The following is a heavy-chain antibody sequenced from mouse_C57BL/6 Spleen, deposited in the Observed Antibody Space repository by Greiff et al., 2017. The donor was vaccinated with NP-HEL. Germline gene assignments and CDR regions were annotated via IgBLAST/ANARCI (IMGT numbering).Heavy chain of an antibody. Sequence: QVQLQQSGAELARPGASVKLSCKASGYTFTSYGISWVKQRTGQGLEWIGEIYPRSGNTYYNEKFKGKATLTADKSSSTAYMELRSLTSEDSAVYFCAWDSSGYPYYAMDYWGQGTSVTVSS. CDR2: IYPRSGNT. CDR3: AWDSSGYPYYAMDY. CDR1: GYTFTSYG. V-gene: IGHV1-81*01. D-gene: IGHD3-2*02. J-gene: IGHJ4*01.